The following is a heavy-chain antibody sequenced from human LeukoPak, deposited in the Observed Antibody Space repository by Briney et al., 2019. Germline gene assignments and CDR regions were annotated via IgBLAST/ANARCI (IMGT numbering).Heavy chain of an antibody. D-gene: IGHD5-18*01. CDR3: ARGSYGYGWFDA. V-gene: IGHV5-51*04. Sequence: GESLKISCKGSGYSFTSYWIRRVRHMPGKSLEWMGIIYPGDSYTRYSPPFQRQATLSADKPISTPYLPWSSLKASDTHMYSCARGSYGYGWFDAWGQGTLVTVSS. CDR2: IYPGDSYT. CDR1: GYSFTSYW. J-gene: IGHJ5*02.